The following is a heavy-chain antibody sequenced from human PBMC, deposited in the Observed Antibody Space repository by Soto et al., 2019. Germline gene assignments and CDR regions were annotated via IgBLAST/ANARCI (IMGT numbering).Heavy chain of an antibody. CDR3: ARVREMATILSPYYGMDV. CDR1: GGTFSSYA. Sequence: GASVKVSCKASGGTFSSYAISWVRQAPGQGLEWMGGIIPIFGTANYAQKFQGRVTITADESTSTAYMELSSLRSEDTAVYYCARVREMATILSPYYGMDVWGQGTRSPSP. CDR2: IIPIFGTA. V-gene: IGHV1-69*13. D-gene: IGHD5-12*01. J-gene: IGHJ6*02.